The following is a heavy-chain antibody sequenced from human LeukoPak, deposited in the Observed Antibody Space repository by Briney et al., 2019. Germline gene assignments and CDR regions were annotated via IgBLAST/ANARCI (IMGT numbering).Heavy chain of an antibody. CDR1: GYTFTSYD. D-gene: IGHD6-13*01. J-gene: IGHJ4*02. V-gene: IGHV1-8*03. CDR2: LNLNRGNT. Sequence: ASVKVSCKASGYTFTSYDINWVRQATGQGLEWMGWLNLNRGNTGYAQKFQGRVTIPRNTSISTAYMELSSLKSEDTAVYYCARGQGVAAARTSDYWGQGTLVTVSS. CDR3: ARGQGVAAARTSDY.